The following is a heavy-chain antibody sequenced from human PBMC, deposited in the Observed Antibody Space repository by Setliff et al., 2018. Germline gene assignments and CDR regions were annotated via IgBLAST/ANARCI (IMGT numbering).Heavy chain of an antibody. CDR1: GGSISSYY. CDR3: ARLRGAFDY. J-gene: IGHJ4*02. Sequence: SETLSLTCTVSGGSISSYYWSWIRQPPGKRLEWIGYIYYSGSTNYNPSLESRVTISVDTSKNQFSLRLNSATAADTAVYYRARLRGAFDYWGQGTLVTVS. D-gene: IGHD3-16*01. V-gene: IGHV4-59*01. CDR2: IYYSGST.